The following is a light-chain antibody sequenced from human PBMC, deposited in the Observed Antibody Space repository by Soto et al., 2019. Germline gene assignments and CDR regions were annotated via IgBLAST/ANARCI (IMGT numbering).Light chain of an antibody. CDR1: SSNIGAGYD. V-gene: IGLV1-40*01. CDR3: QSYDSSLRGSV. Sequence: QSVLTQPPSVSGAPGQRVTISCTGSSSNIGAGYDVHWYQHLPGTAPKLLIYGNTDRPSGVPDRFSGSRSDTSASLAVSGLQAEDEADYYCQSYDSSLRGSVFGTGTKVTVL. J-gene: IGLJ1*01. CDR2: GNT.